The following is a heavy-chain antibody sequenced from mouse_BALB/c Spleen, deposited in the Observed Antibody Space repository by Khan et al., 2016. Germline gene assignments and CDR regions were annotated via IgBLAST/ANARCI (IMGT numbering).Heavy chain of an antibody. Sequence: EVQLQESGPDLVKPSRSLSLTCTVTGYSIPSHYSWHWIRHFPGNKLEWMGYIHYSGSTNYNPSLKSRISITRDTSKNQFFLQLNSVTTEDTATYYCATSTSGYWYYFAYWGQGTTLTVSS. J-gene: IGHJ2*01. V-gene: IGHV3-1*02. CDR2: IHYSGST. CDR3: ATSTSGYWYYFAY. CDR1: GYSIPSHYS. D-gene: IGHD3-1*01.